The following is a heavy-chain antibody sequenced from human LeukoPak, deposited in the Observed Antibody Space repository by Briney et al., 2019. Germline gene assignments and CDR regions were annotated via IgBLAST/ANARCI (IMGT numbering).Heavy chain of an antibody. Sequence: GGSLRLSCAASGFTFSSDAMRWVRQAPGKGLEWVSAISSSGGSTYYADSVKGRFTISRDNSKNTLYLQMNSLRAEDTAVYYCAKAVRLGAVAAPFDYWGQGTLVTVSS. CDR1: GFTFSSDA. J-gene: IGHJ4*02. V-gene: IGHV3-23*01. D-gene: IGHD6-19*01. CDR3: AKAVRLGAVAAPFDY. CDR2: ISSSGGST.